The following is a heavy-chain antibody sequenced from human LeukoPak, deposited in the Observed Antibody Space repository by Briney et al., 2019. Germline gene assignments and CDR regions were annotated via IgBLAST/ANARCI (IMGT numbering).Heavy chain of an antibody. V-gene: IGHV4-38-2*02. J-gene: IGHJ5*02. Sequence: SETLSLTCTVSGYSISSGYYWGWIRQPPGNGLERIESIYHSGSTYYNPSLKSRVTISIDTSKNQFSLKLSSVTAADTAVYYCAREVAAPNWFDPWGQGTLVTVSS. CDR2: IYHSGST. CDR1: GYSISSGYY. CDR3: AREVAAPNWFDP. D-gene: IGHD6-13*01.